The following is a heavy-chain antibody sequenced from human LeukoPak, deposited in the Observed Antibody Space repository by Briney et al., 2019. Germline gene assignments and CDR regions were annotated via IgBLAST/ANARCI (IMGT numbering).Heavy chain of an antibody. V-gene: IGHV1-8*01. D-gene: IGHD3-10*01. CDR3: ASERKVRGVIISWFDP. CDR2: MNPNSGNT. CDR1: GYTFTSYD. Sequence: ASVKVSCKASGYTFTSYDINWVRQATGQGLEWMGWMNPNSGNTGYAQKFQGRVTMTRNTSISTAYMELSSLRSEDTAVYYCASERKVRGVIISWFDPWGQGTLVTVSS. J-gene: IGHJ5*02.